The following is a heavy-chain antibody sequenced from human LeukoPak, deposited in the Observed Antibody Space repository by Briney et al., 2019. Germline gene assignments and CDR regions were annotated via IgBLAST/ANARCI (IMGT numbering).Heavy chain of an antibody. D-gene: IGHD2-2*03. CDR2: IIPIFGTA. CDR3: ARSPYGYCSSTSCLYYFDY. CDR1: GGTFSGYA. J-gene: IGHJ4*02. Sequence: ASVKVSCKASGGTFSGYAISWVRQAPGQGLEWMGGIIPIFGTANYAQKFQGRVTITTDESTSTAYMELSSLRSEDTAVYYCARSPYGYCSSTSCLYYFDYWGQGTLVTVSS. V-gene: IGHV1-69*05.